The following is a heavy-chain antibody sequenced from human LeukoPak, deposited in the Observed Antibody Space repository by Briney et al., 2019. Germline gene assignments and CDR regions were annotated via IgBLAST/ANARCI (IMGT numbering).Heavy chain of an antibody. J-gene: IGHJ4*02. D-gene: IGHD5-18*01. V-gene: IGHV1-18*01. CDR2: ISAYNGNT. Sequence: ASVKVSCKASGYTFTSYGISWVRQAPGQGLEWMGWISAYNGNTNYAQKLQGRVTMTTDTSTSTAYMELSRLRSDDTAVYYCASQRGYSYGYTLDYWGQGTLVTVSS. CDR1: GYTFTSYG. CDR3: ASQRGYSYGYTLDY.